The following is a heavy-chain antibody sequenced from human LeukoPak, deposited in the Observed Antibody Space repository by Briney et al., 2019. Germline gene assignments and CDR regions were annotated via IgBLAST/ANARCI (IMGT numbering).Heavy chain of an antibody. CDR3: ARGARGSGTASDY. CDR1: GFTFSSYW. J-gene: IGHJ4*02. D-gene: IGHD3-10*01. Sequence: GGSLRLSCAASGFTFSSYWMHWVRQAPGKGLVWVSRINSDGSSTNYADSVKGRFTISRDNAKNTLHLQMNSLRAEDTTVYYCARGARGSGTASDYWGQGALVTVSS. CDR2: INSDGSST. V-gene: IGHV3-74*01.